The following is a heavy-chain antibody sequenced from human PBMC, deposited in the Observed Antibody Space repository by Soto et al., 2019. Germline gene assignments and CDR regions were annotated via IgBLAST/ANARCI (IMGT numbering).Heavy chain of an antibody. CDR2: ISGSGGST. Sequence: AGGSLRLSCAASGFTFSSYAMSWVRQAPGKGLEWVSAISGSGGSTYYADSVKGRFTISRDNSKNTLYLQMNSLRAEDTAVYYCAKGAGDSAYEGRGMDVWGQGTTVTVSS. V-gene: IGHV3-23*01. CDR3: AKGAGDSAYEGRGMDV. J-gene: IGHJ6*02. CDR1: GFTFSSYA. D-gene: IGHD5-12*01.